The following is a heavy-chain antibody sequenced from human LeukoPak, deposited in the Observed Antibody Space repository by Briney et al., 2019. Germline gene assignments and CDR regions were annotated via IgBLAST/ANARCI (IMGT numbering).Heavy chain of an antibody. D-gene: IGHD2-8*01. Sequence: GGSLRLSCAASGFTFSSYGMHWVRQAPGKGLEWVAFIRFDANNKYYADSVKGRFTISRDNSKNTLFVQMNSLRAEDTAVYYCAKSGLYRSVNSDIDYWGQGTLVTVSS. CDR3: AKSGLYRSVNSDIDY. V-gene: IGHV3-30*02. J-gene: IGHJ4*02. CDR1: GFTFSSYG. CDR2: IRFDANNK.